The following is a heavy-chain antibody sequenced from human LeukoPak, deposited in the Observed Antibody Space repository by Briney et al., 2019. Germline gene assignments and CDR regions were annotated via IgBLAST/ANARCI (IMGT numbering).Heavy chain of an antibody. Sequence: GGSLRLSCAASGFTVSSNYMSWVRQAPGKGLEWVSVIYSGGSTYYADSVKGRFTISRDNSKNTLYLQMNSLRVEDSAVYYCATERPDSRVLDYWGQGLVVTVSS. D-gene: IGHD3-10*01. J-gene: IGHJ4*02. V-gene: IGHV3-53*01. CDR3: ATERPDSRVLDY. CDR1: GFTVSSNY. CDR2: IYSGGST.